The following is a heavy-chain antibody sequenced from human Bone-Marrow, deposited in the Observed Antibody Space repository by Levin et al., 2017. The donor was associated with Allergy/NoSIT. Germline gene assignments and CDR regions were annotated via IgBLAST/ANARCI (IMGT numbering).Heavy chain of an antibody. D-gene: IGHD3-10*01. CDR2: IGTAGDT. V-gene: IGHV3-13*04. CDR1: GFTFSSYD. CDR3: ARATQKLLWFGEEATYYYYYMDV. Sequence: PGESLKISCAASGFTFSSYDMRWVRQATGKGLEWVSAIGTAGDTYYPGSVKGRFTISRENAKNSLYLQMNSLRAGDTAVYYCARATQKLLWFGEEATYYYYYMDVWGKGTTVTVSS. J-gene: IGHJ6*03.